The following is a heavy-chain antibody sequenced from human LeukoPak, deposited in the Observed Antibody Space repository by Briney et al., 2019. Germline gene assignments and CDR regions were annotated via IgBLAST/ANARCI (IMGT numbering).Heavy chain of an antibody. CDR3: ARVNGYNYYGMDV. CDR2: IYYSGST. J-gene: IGHJ6*02. D-gene: IGHD2-8*01. V-gene: IGHV4-59*01. CDR1: GGSISSYY. Sequence: SETLSLTCTVSGGSISSYYWSWIRQPPGKGLEWIGYIYYSGSTNYNPSLKSRVTISVDTSKNQFSLKLSFVTAADTAVYYCARVNGYNYYGMDVWGQGTTVTVSS.